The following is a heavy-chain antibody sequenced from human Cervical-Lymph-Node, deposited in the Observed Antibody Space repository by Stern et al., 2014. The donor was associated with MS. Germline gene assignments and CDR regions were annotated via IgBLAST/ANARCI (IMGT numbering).Heavy chain of an antibody. CDR2: ISSSSSPI. J-gene: IGHJ5*02. D-gene: IGHD1-14*01. CDR3: AREDELGGTA. CDR1: GFTFSSYS. Sequence: EVQLEESGGGLVQPGGSLRLSCAASGFTFSSYSMNWVRQAPGKGLEWVSYISSSSSPIYYADSVKGRFTISRDNAKNSLYLQMNSLRDEDTAVYSCAREDELGGTAWGQGTLVTVSS. V-gene: IGHV3-48*02.